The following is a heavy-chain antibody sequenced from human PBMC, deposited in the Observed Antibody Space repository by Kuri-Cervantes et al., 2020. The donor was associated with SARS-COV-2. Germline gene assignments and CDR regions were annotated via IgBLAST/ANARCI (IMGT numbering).Heavy chain of an antibody. V-gene: IGHV4-34*01. CDR2: INHSGST. Sequence: PGGSLRLSWAVYGGSFSGYYWSWIRQPPGKGLEWIGEINHSGSTNYNPSLKSRVTISVDTSKNQFSLKLSSVTAADTAVYYCARGRSPGYWGQGTLVTVSS. CDR1: GGSFSGYY. J-gene: IGHJ4*02. CDR3: ARGRSPGY.